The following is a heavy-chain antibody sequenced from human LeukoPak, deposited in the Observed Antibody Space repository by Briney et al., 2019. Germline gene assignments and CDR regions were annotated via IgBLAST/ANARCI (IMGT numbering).Heavy chain of an antibody. Sequence: ASVKVSCKASGYTFTGYYMHWVRQAPGQGLEWMGWINPNSGGTNYAQKFQGRVTMTRDTSISTAYMELSRLRSDDTAVYYCAREPMVRGVTHYYMDVWGKRTTVTVSS. CDR1: GYTFTGYY. CDR2: INPNSGGT. D-gene: IGHD3-10*01. J-gene: IGHJ6*03. V-gene: IGHV1-2*02. CDR3: AREPMVRGVTHYYMDV.